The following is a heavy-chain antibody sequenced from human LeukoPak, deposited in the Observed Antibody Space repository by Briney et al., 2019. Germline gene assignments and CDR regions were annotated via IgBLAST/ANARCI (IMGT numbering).Heavy chain of an antibody. Sequence: SVKVSCKASGGTSSSYAISWVRQAPGQGLEWMGGIIPIFGTANYAQKFQGRVTITADESTSTAYMELSSLRSEDTAVYYCARGSYGPGDWYFDLWGRGTLVTVSS. CDR1: GGTSSSYA. CDR2: IIPIFGTA. V-gene: IGHV1-69*13. J-gene: IGHJ2*01. D-gene: IGHD5-18*01. CDR3: ARGSYGPGDWYFDL.